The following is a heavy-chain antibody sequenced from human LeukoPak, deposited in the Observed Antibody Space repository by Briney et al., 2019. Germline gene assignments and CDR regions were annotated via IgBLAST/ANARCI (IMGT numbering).Heavy chain of an antibody. V-gene: IGHV3-21*01. Sequence: GGSLRLSCAASGFTFSSYSMNWVRQAPGKGLEWVSSISSSSSYIYYADSVKGRFTISRDKSKNTLYLQMNSLRAEDTAVYYCARGHYYGSGSYYNVRLGPYGMDVWGQGTTVTVSS. CDR2: ISSSSSYI. J-gene: IGHJ6*02. CDR1: GFTFSSYS. CDR3: ARGHYYGSGSYYNVRLGPYGMDV. D-gene: IGHD3-10*01.